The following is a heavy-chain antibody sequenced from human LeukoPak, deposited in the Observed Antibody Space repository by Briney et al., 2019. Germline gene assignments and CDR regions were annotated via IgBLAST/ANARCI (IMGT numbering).Heavy chain of an antibody. CDR2: IYYSGST. CDR3: ARHSRESLRIAAAGPMKNWSDP. V-gene: IGHV4-39*01. Sequence: SETLSLTCTVSGGSISSSSYYWGWIRQPPGKGLEWIGSIYYSGSTYYNPSLKSRVTISVDTSKNQFSLKLSSVTAADTAVYYCARHSRESLRIAAAGPMKNWSDPWGQGTLVTVSS. J-gene: IGHJ5*02. D-gene: IGHD6-13*01. CDR1: GGSISSSSYY.